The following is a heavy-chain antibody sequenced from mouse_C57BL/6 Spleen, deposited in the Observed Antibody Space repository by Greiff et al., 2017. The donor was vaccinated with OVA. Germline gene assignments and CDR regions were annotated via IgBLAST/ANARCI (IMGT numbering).Heavy chain of an antibody. CDR3: TGDSSGYLFAY. D-gene: IGHD3-2*02. CDR1: GFNIKDYY. J-gene: IGHJ3*01. CDR2: IDPEDGDT. V-gene: IGHV14-1*01. Sequence: EVQLQQSGAELVRPGASVKLSCTASGFNIKDYYMHWVKQRPEQGLGWIGRIDPEDGDTEYAPKFQGKATMTADTSSNPAYLQLSSLTSEDTAVYYCTGDSSGYLFAYWGQGTLVTVSA.